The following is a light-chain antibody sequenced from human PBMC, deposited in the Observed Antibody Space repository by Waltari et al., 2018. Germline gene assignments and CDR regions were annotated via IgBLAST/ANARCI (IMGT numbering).Light chain of an antibody. CDR2: AAS. CDR3: QQSYSTFPYS. Sequence: DIQMTQSPSSLSASVGDRVTITCRASQTISSALTWYQQKPGKAPKLLVYAASSLQSGVPSRFRGSGSGTDFTLTISSLQPEDFATYYCQQSYSTFPYSFGQGTKLEIK. V-gene: IGKV1-39*01. CDR1: QTISSA. J-gene: IGKJ2*01.